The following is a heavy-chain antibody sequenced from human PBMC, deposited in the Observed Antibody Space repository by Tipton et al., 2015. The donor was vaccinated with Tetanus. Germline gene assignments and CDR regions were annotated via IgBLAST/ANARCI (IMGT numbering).Heavy chain of an antibody. D-gene: IGHD5-24*01. CDR3: AGYRVGWGGRGY. V-gene: IGHV4-59*03. CDR1: GGSMRGDH. J-gene: IGHJ4*02. Sequence: TLSLTCTVSGGSMRGDHWSWIRQPPGKGLEWLGHTYDSGRRNYNPSLQRRVTISVDASRNQLSLTLNSVTAADTAVYFCAGYRVGWGGRGYWGQGTLVTVSS. CDR2: TYDSGRR.